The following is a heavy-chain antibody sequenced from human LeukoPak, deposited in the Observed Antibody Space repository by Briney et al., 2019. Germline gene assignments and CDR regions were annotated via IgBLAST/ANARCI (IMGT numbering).Heavy chain of an antibody. CDR3: ARDRGSSGSYSWFDP. CDR2: IYYSGST. V-gene: IGHV4-59*01. J-gene: IGHJ5*02. CDR1: GSSISSYY. Sequence: SETLSLTCTVSGSSISSYYWSWIRQPPGKGLEWIGYIYYSGSTNYNPSLKSRVTISVDTSRNQFSLKLSSVTAADTAVYYCARDRGSSGSYSWFDPWGQGTLVTVSS. D-gene: IGHD1-26*01.